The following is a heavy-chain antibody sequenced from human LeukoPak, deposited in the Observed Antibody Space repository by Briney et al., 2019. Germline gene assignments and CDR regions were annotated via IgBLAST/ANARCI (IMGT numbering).Heavy chain of an antibody. CDR1: GDSISRYY. D-gene: IGHD6-19*01. V-gene: IGHV4-59*12. J-gene: IGHJ5*02. CDR3: ARGYSSGWLVDNLWSDP. CDR2: MSYSGST. Sequence: SETLSLTCTVSGDSISRYYWSWIRQPPGEGLECIGYMSYSGSTSYNPSLKSRVTISVDTSKNQFSLKLSSVTAADTAVYYCARGYSSGWLVDNLWSDPWGQGTLVTVSS.